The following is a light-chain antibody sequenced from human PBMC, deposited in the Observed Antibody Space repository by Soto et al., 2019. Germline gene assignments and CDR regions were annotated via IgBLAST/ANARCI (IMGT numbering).Light chain of an antibody. CDR2: GAS. CDR1: QTVDSN. J-gene: IGKJ4*01. CDR3: QQYNTWPLT. V-gene: IGKV3-15*01. Sequence: EIVLTQSPGTLSLSPGERATLSCRASQTVDSNFLAWYQQKPGQAPRLLIHGASYRATGIPDRFSGRGSGTEFTLAISRLQSEDFAVYYCQQYNTWPLTFGGGTKVDIK.